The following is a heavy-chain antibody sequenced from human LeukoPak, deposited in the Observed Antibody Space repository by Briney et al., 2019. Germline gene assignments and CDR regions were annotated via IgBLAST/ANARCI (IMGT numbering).Heavy chain of an antibody. CDR1: GFTVSSNY. CDR2: IKQDGSEK. V-gene: IGHV3-7*01. Sequence: GGSLRLSCAASGFTVSSNYMSWVRQAPGKGLEWVANIKQDGSEKYYVDSVKGRFTISRDNAKNSLYLQMNSLRAEDTAVYYCARDAYRDRYFDYWGQGTLVTVSS. D-gene: IGHD4-11*01. J-gene: IGHJ4*02. CDR3: ARDAYRDRYFDY.